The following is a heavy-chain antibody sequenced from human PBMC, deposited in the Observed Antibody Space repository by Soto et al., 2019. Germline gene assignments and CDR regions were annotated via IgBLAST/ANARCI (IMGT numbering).Heavy chain of an antibody. Sequence: QVQLVESGGGLVKPGGSLRLSCAASGFTFSDYYMSWIRQAPGKGLEWVSYISSSGSTIYYADSVKGRFTISRDNAKNSLYLQMNSLRAEDTAVYYCARDDILTGYHPALYYYYYYMDVWGKGTTVTVSS. CDR3: ARDDILTGYHPALYYYYYYMDV. D-gene: IGHD3-9*01. J-gene: IGHJ6*03. CDR2: ISSSGSTI. CDR1: GFTFSDYY. V-gene: IGHV3-11*01.